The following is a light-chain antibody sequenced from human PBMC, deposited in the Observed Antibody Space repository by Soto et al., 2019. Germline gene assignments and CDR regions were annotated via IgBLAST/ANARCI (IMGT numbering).Light chain of an antibody. CDR1: SSDVGSHNL. Sequence: QSALTQSASVSGSPGQSITISCTGTSSDVGSHNLVSWYQQHPGKAPKLMIYEGSKRPSGVSNRFSGSKSGNTASLTISGLQAEDEADYYCCSFAHSSTSVLFGGGTKVTVL. CDR2: EGS. CDR3: CSFAHSSTSVL. J-gene: IGLJ2*01. V-gene: IGLV2-23*01.